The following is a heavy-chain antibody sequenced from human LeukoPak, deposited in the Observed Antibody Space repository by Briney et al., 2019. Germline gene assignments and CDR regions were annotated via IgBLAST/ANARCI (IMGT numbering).Heavy chain of an antibody. D-gene: IGHD5-24*01. Sequence: ASVKVSCKASGYTFTSTYINWGRQAPGQGLEWMGIINPSGGSTSYAQKFQGRVTMTRDTSTSTVYMELSSLRSEDTAVYYCARDKREGDGYADYWGQGTLVTVSS. CDR1: GYTFTSTY. CDR3: ARDKREGDGYADY. J-gene: IGHJ4*02. CDR2: INPSGGST. V-gene: IGHV1-46*01.